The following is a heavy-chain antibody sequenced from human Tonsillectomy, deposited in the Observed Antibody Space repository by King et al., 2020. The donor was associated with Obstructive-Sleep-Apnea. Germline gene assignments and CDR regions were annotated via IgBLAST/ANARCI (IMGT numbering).Heavy chain of an antibody. CDR2: ISSSSSTI. Sequence: QLVQSGGGLVQPGGSLRLSCAASGFTFSSYSMNWVRQAPGKGLEWVSYISSSSSTIYYADSVKGRFTISRDNAKNSLYLQMNSLRDEDTAVYYCARDTRRITIFGVPMWGWFDPWGQGTLVTVSS. D-gene: IGHD3-3*01. CDR3: ARDTRRITIFGVPMWGWFDP. V-gene: IGHV3-48*02. CDR1: GFTFSSYS. J-gene: IGHJ5*02.